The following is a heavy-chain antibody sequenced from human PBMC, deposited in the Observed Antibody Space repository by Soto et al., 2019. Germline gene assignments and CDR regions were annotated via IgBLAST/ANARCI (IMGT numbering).Heavy chain of an antibody. CDR2: IYYTGST. Sequence: QLQLQESGPGLLKPSETLSLSCTVSGGPISSDNHYWGWIRQPPGKGLEWIGSIYYTGSTYYNPSLERRVTISVDTSKNKFSLKVTSVTAADTAVYYCARSLGRLDSSGYWVRNYYYLMDVWGQGTKVTV. D-gene: IGHD3-22*01. J-gene: IGHJ6*02. CDR3: ARSLGRLDSSGYWVRNYYYLMDV. CDR1: GGPISSDNHY. V-gene: IGHV4-39*01.